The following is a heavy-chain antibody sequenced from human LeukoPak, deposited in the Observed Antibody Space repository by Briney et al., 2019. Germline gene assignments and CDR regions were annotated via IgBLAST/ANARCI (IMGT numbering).Heavy chain of an antibody. CDR2: ISAYNGNT. CDR1: GYTFTSYG. D-gene: IGHD2-2*01. V-gene: IGHV1-18*01. J-gene: IGHJ4*02. CDR3: ARGRGDIVVVPAAIWSLADY. Sequence: ASVKVSYKASGYTFTSYGISWVRQAPGQGLEWMGWISAYNGNTNYAQKLQGRVTMTTDTSTSTAYMELRSLRSDDTAVYYCARGRGDIVVVPAAIWSLADYWGQGTLVTVSS.